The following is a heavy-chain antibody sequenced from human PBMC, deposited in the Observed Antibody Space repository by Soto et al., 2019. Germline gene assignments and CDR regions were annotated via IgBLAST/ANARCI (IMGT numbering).Heavy chain of an antibody. CDR1: GFTFSSYW. CDR2: IKQDGSEK. Sequence: PGGSLRLSCAASGFTFSSYWMSWVRQAPGKGLEWVANIKQDGSEKYYVDSVKGRFTISRDNAKNSLYLQMNSLRAEDTAVYYCARDGQIVVVPAALDYWGQGTLVTVSS. D-gene: IGHD2-2*01. J-gene: IGHJ4*02. CDR3: ARDGQIVVVPAALDY. V-gene: IGHV3-7*01.